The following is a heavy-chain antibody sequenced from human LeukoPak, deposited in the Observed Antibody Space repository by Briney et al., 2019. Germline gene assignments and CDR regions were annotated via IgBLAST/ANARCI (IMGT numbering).Heavy chain of an antibody. V-gene: IGHV3-30-3*01. J-gene: IGHJ4*02. D-gene: IGHD3-3*01. CDR3: ARGDYDFWSPFDY. CDR1: GFTFSSYA. Sequence: TGGSLRLSCAASGFTFSSYAMHWVRQAPGKGLEWVAVISYDGSNKYYADSVKGRFTISRDNSKNTLYLQMNSLRAEDTAVYYCARGDYDFWSPFDYWGQGTLVTVSS. CDR2: ISYDGSNK.